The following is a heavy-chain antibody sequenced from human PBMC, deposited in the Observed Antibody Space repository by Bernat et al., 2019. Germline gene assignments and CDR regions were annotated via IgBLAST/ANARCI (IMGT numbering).Heavy chain of an antibody. D-gene: IGHD6-19*01. V-gene: IGHV3-23*01. Sequence: EVQLLESGGGLVQPEPGGSLRLSCAASGFTFSSYAMSWVRHAPGKGLEWVSTISASGAATYYADSVKGRFTISRDNSKNTVYLQMNSLRAEDTAVYYCATEEGASCWYEGWGQGTLVTVSS. CDR3: ATEEGASCWYEG. CDR2: ISASGAAT. CDR1: GFTFSSYA. J-gene: IGHJ1*01.